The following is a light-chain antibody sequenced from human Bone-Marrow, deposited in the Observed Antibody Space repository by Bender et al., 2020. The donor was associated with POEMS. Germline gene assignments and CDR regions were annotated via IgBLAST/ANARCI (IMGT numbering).Light chain of an antibody. J-gene: IGLJ2*01. CDR2: SHN. CDR3: EAWDDSLNGVI. Sequence: QSVVTQPPSLSEAPRQRVTISCSGSSSNIGNHGVNWYQQLPGTAPRLLIYSHNQRPSGVPDRFSGSKSGTSASLAISGLQSEDEADYYCEAWDDSLNGVIFGGGTKLTVL. V-gene: IGLV1-44*01. CDR1: SSNIGNHG.